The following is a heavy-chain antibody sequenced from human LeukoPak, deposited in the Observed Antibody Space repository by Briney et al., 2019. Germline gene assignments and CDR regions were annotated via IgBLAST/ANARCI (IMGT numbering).Heavy chain of an antibody. J-gene: IGHJ6*03. D-gene: IGHD2-2*01. Sequence: SQTLSLTCTVSGGSISSSSYYWGWIRQPPGKGLEWIGSIYYSGSTYYNPSLKSRVTISVDTSKNLFSLKLYSVTAADTAVYYCARRGSSSSWYYYYYMDVWGKGTTVTISS. CDR1: GGSISSSSYY. CDR2: IYYSGST. V-gene: IGHV4-39*07. CDR3: ARRGSSSSWYYYYYMDV.